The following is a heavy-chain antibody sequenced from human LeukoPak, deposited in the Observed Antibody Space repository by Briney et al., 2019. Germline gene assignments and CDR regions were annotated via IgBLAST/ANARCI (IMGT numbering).Heavy chain of an antibody. CDR1: GYTFTNYD. J-gene: IGHJ4*02. CDR3: AGGGGYFDGSGYHWIFDY. CDR2: MNPNSGDA. V-gene: IGHV1-8*01. Sequence: GAPVKVSCKASGYTFTNYDINWVRQAPGQGLEWMGWMNPNSGDAGYAQRFQGRVTMTRNTSITTAYMELSSLRSEDTAVYYCAGGGGYFDGSGYHWIFDYWGQGALVTVSS. D-gene: IGHD3-22*01.